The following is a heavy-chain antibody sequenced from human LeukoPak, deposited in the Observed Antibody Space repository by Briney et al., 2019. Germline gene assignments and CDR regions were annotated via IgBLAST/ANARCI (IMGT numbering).Heavy chain of an antibody. CDR3: ARDEELVGATARGMDV. Sequence: ASVKVPCKASGYTFTSYGIIWVRQAPGQGLEWMGWISAYNGNTNYAQKLQGRVTMTTDTSTSTAYMELRSLRSDDTAVYYCARDEELVGATARGMDVWGQGTTVTVSS. CDR1: GYTFTSYG. D-gene: IGHD6-13*01. V-gene: IGHV1-18*01. CDR2: ISAYNGNT. J-gene: IGHJ6*02.